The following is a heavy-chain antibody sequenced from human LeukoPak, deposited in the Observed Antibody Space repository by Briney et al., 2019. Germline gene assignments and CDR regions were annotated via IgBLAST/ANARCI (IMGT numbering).Heavy chain of an antibody. V-gene: IGHV4-59*01. J-gene: IGHJ4*02. CDR2: IYYSGNT. CDR3: ARGPTRYYFDY. CDR1: GCSTTNYY. Sequence: SETLSLTCTASGCSTTNYYRSWIRQPPGKGLEWIGYIYYSGNTNCNPCLKSRVTISVDTSNNQFSLNLSSVTAADTAVYYCARGPTRYYFDYWGQGTLVTVSS.